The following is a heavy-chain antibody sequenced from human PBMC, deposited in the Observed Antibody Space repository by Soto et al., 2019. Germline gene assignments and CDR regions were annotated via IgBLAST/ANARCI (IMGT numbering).Heavy chain of an antibody. CDR3: AKDRYYGSGIQRNWLDP. J-gene: IGHJ5*02. CDR1: GFTFSSYA. V-gene: IGHV3-23*01. CDR2: ISGSGGST. D-gene: IGHD3-10*01. Sequence: PGGSLRLSCAASGFTFSSYAMSWVRQAPGKGLEWVSAISGSGGSTYYADSVKGRFTISRDNSKNTLYLQMNSLRAEDTAVYYCAKDRYYGSGIQRNWLDPWGQGTLVTGSS.